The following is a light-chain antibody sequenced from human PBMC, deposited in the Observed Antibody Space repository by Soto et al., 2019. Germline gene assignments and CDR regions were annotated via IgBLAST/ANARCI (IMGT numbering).Light chain of an antibody. CDR3: QQRNYWQVT. CDR1: QSVSSY. Sequence: EVVLTQSPVTLSLSPGERATLSCRASQSVSSYLAWYQQTPGQAPRLLIYDISNRATGIPARFSGSGSGTDFTLTISSLEPDDFAVYYCQQRNYWQVTFGQGTRLEIK. CDR2: DIS. J-gene: IGKJ5*01. V-gene: IGKV3-11*01.